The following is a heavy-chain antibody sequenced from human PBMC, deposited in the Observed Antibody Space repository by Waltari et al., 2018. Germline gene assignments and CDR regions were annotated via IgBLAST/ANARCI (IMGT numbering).Heavy chain of an antibody. Sequence: EVQLVESGGGLVQPGRSLRLSCAASGFTFDDYAMHWVRQAPGKGLEWVSGISWNSGSIGYADSVKGRFTSSRDNAKNSLYLQMNSLRAEDTALYYCATPHGDLWGRGTLVTVSS. D-gene: IGHD3-10*01. J-gene: IGHJ2*01. CDR3: ATPHGDL. CDR2: ISWNSGSI. CDR1: GFTFDDYA. V-gene: IGHV3-9*01.